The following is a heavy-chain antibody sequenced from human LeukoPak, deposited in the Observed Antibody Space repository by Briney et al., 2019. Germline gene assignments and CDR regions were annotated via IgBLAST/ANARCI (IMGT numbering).Heavy chain of an antibody. D-gene: IGHD2/OR15-2a*01. CDR3: ARDSIADSTGDAFDI. Sequence: SETLSLTCTVSGGSISSYYWSWIRQPSGKGLKWIGSIYYSGSTYYNPSLKSRVTISVDTSKNQFSLKLSSVTAADTAVYYCARDSIADSTGDAFDIWGQGTMVTVSS. CDR2: IYYSGST. J-gene: IGHJ3*02. V-gene: IGHV4-39*07. CDR1: GGSISSYY.